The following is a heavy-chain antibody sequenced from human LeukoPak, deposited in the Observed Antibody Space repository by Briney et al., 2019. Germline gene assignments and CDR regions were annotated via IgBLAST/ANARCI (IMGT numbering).Heavy chain of an antibody. CDR3: AIVIAVAGPATFY. J-gene: IGHJ4*02. D-gene: IGHD6-19*01. CDR2: VSSNGGST. Sequence: GGSLRLSCSASGFTFSRYGMHWVRQAPGKGLEYVSAVSSNGGSTYYADSVKGRSTISRDNSKNTLYLQMNSLRAEDTALYYCAIVIAVAGPATFYWGQGTLATVSS. V-gene: IGHV3-64*04. CDR1: GFTFSRYG.